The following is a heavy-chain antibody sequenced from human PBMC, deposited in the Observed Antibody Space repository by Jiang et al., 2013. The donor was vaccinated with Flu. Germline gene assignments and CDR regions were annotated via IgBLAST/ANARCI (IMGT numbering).Heavy chain of an antibody. Sequence: PGLVKPSETLSLTCAVSGYSISSGSYWGWMRQPPGKGLEWIGSIFQSGSTNYNPSLKSRVTISVDTSKNQFSLKLSSVTAADTAVYYCARRAVAGTSLDVWGKGTTVTVSS. CDR3: ARRAVAGTSLDV. CDR1: GYSISSGSY. J-gene: IGHJ6*04. D-gene: IGHD6-19*01. V-gene: IGHV4-38-2*01. CDR2: IFQSGST.